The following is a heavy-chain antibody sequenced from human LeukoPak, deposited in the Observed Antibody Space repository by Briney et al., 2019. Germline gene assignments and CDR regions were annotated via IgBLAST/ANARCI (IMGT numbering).Heavy chain of an antibody. J-gene: IGHJ4*02. CDR1: GYTLTELS. CDR2: FDPEDGET. V-gene: IGHV1-24*01. D-gene: IGHD5-12*01. CDR3: ARDCRPYSGYDSGFDY. Sequence: AASVKVSCKVSGYTLTELSMHWVRQAPGKGLEWMGGFDPEDGETIYAQKFQGRVTMTEDTSTDTAYMELSSLRSEDTAVYYCARDCRPYSGYDSGFDYWGQGTLVTVSS.